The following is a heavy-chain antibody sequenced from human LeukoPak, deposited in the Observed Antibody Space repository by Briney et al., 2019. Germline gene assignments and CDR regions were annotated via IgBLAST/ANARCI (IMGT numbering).Heavy chain of an antibody. Sequence: TGGSLRLSCAASGFTFSNYGMHWVRQAPGKGLEWVAFIRYDGSDKSYADSVKGRFTISRDNSENTLYLQINSLRVEGTAVYYCAKDTPTTGYHLDSWGQGTLVTVSS. CDR1: GFTFSNYG. V-gene: IGHV3-30*02. J-gene: IGHJ4*02. D-gene: IGHD1-1*01. CDR3: AKDTPTTGYHLDS. CDR2: IRYDGSDK.